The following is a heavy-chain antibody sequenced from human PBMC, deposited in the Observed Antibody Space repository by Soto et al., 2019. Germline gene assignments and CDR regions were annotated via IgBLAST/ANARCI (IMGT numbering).Heavy chain of an antibody. J-gene: IGHJ4*02. Sequence: EVQLLESGGGLVQPGGSLRLSCAASGFTFSSYAMRWVRQAPVKGLEWVSDISGSGGSTYYADSVKGRFTISRDNSKTTLYLKMNSLRAEDTAVYYCARRGSGSYYDYWGQGTLVTVSS. V-gene: IGHV3-23*01. CDR1: GFTFSSYA. D-gene: IGHD1-26*01. CDR3: ARRGSGSYYDY. CDR2: ISGSGGST.